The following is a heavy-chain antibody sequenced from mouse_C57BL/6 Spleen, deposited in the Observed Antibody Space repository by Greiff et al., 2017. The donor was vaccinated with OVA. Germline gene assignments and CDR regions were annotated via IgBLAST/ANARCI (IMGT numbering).Heavy chain of an antibody. CDR3: ARSPTYYSNYGFAY. D-gene: IGHD2-5*01. J-gene: IGHJ3*01. V-gene: IGHV1-19*01. Sequence: VQLKQSGPVLVKPGASVKMSCKASGYTFTDYYMNWVKQSHGKSLEWIGVINPYNGGTSYNQKFKGKATLTVDKSSSTAYMELNSLTSEDSAVYYCARSPTYYSNYGFAYWGQGTLVTVSA. CDR2: INPYNGGT. CDR1: GYTFTDYY.